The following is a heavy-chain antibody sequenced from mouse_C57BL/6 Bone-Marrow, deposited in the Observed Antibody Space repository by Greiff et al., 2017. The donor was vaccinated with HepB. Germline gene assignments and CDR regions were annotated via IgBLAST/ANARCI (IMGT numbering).Heavy chain of an antibody. CDR3: ARGGYGNYYFDY. J-gene: IGHJ2*01. CDR1: GYTFTSYW. CDR2: INPSNGGT. Sequence: VKLVESGTELVKPGASVKLSCKASGYTFTSYWMHWVKQRPGQGLEWIGNINPSNGGTNYNEKFKSKATLTVDKSSSTAYMQLSSLTSEDSAVYYCARGGYGNYYFDYWGQGTTLTVSS. V-gene: IGHV1-53*01. D-gene: IGHD2-10*02.